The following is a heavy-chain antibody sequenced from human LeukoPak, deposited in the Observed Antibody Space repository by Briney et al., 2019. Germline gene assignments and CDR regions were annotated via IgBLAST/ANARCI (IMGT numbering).Heavy chain of an antibody. D-gene: IGHD5-12*01. CDR1: GFTCSSYS. V-gene: IGHV3-21*01. CDR2: ISSSSSYI. J-gene: IGHJ5*02. Sequence: GGSLRLSCAASGFTCSSYSMNWVRQAPGKGLEWVSSISSSSSYIYYADSVKGRFTISRDNAKNSLYLQMNSLRAEDTAVYYCARDRMSGYEPGRFDPWGQGTLVTVSS. CDR3: ARDRMSGYEPGRFDP.